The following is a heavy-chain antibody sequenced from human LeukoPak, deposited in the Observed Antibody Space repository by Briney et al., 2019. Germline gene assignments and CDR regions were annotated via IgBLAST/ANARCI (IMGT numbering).Heavy chain of an antibody. CDR3: AKGASSGWSRYFDY. V-gene: IGHV3-9*01. J-gene: IGHJ4*02. CDR1: GFTFDDYA. D-gene: IGHD6-19*01. Sequence: SLTLSCAASGFTFDDYAMHWVRQAPGKGLEWVSGISWNSGSIGYADSVKGRFTIARDNANNSLYLQMNSLRAEDTALYYCAKGASSGWSRYFDYWGQGTLVTVCS. CDR2: ISWNSGSI.